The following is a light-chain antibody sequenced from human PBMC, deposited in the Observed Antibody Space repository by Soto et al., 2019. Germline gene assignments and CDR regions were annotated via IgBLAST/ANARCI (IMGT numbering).Light chain of an antibody. V-gene: IGKV3-20*01. CDR2: GTS. J-gene: IGKJ2*01. CDR1: QSLSSTY. CDR3: QNDNRPQYT. Sequence: EIVLTQSPGTLYLSPGERATLSCRASQSLSSTYLAWYQQKPDQAPRLLIYGTSTTATGIPDRFRGSGSGPDFTLTTSTLEHDDVTVYSCQNDNRPQYTFGQGTKLELK.